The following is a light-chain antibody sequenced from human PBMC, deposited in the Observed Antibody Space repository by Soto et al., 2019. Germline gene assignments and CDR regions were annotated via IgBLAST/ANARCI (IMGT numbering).Light chain of an antibody. V-gene: IGKV1-6*01. CDR1: PGIRND. CDR3: LQDYNYPWT. J-gene: IGKJ1*01. CDR2: AAS. Sequence: AIQMPQSPSSLSASVGDRVTITCRARPGIRNDLGWYQQKPGKAPKLLIYAASSLQSGVPSRFSGSGSGTDFTLTISSLQPEDCATYYCLQDYNYPWTFGQGTKVEIK.